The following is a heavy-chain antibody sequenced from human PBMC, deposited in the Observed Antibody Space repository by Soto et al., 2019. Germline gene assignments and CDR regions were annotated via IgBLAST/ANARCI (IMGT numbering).Heavy chain of an antibody. J-gene: IGHJ6*02. CDR3: ASCKSSWYVSPPCYYYGMDV. D-gene: IGHD6-13*01. CDR1: GYTFTSYA. CDR2: INAGNGNT. Sequence: GAPVKVSCKASGYTFTSYAMHWVRQAPGQRLEWMGWINAGNGNTKYSQKFQGRVTITRDTSASTAYMELSSLRSEDTAVYYCASCKSSWYVSPPCYYYGMDVWGQGTTVTVSS. V-gene: IGHV1-3*01.